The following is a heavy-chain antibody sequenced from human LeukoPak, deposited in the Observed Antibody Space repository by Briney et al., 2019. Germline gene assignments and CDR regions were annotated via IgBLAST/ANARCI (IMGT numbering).Heavy chain of an antibody. V-gene: IGHV1-8*01. Sequence: GASVKVSCEASGYTFTSYDFNWLRQATGQGPGWMGWMNPNSGATGYAQKFQGRVTITADESTSTAYMELSSLRSEDTAVYYCARDIVEGAYDAFDIWGQGTMVTVSS. J-gene: IGHJ3*02. CDR3: ARDIVEGAYDAFDI. CDR1: GYTFTSYD. D-gene: IGHD2-15*01. CDR2: MNPNSGAT.